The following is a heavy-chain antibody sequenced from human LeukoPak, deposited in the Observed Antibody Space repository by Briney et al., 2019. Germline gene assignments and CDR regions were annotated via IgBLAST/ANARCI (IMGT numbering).Heavy chain of an antibody. CDR3: ARGYDSHYYYYYMDV. D-gene: IGHD3-16*01. V-gene: IGHV1-69*05. Sequence: SVKVSCKASGGTFSSYAISWVRQAPGQGLEWMGGIIPIFGTANYAQKFQGRVTITTDESTSTAYMELSSLRSEDTAVYYCARGYDSHYYYYYMDVWGKGITVTVSS. J-gene: IGHJ6*03. CDR1: GGTFSSYA. CDR2: IIPIFGTA.